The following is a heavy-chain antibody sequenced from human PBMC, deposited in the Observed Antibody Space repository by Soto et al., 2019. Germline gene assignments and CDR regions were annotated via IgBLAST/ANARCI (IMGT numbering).Heavy chain of an antibody. Sequence: SETLSLTCTVSGCSIGSYYWSWIRQSPGKGLENLGYIYFSGSTNYNPSLKSRVTISVDTSKNQFSLKLSSVTTADTAVYYCARVGFNWNDDYYGMDVWGQGTTVTVSS. CDR1: GCSIGSYY. J-gene: IGHJ6*02. V-gene: IGHV4-59*12. D-gene: IGHD1-20*01. CDR3: ARVGFNWNDDYYGMDV. CDR2: IYFSGST.